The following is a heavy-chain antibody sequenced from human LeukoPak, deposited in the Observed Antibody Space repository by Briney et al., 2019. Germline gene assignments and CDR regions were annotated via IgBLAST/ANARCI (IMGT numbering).Heavy chain of an antibody. Sequence: TGGSLRLSCAASGFTFSSYWMHWVRQAPGKGLVWVSRINSDGSSTSYADSVKGRFTISRDNAKNTLYLQMNSLRAEDTAVYYCARSRWLQYYYYGMDVWGQGTTVTVSS. CDR3: ARSRWLQYYYYGMDV. CDR2: INSDGSST. CDR1: GFTFSSYW. V-gene: IGHV3-74*01. J-gene: IGHJ6*02. D-gene: IGHD5-24*01.